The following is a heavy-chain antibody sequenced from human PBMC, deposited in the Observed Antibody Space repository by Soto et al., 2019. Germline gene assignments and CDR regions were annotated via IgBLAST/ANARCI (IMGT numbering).Heavy chain of an antibody. Sequence: SETLSLTCAVYGGSFSGYSWTWIRQPPGTGLEWIGEINHTGSTNYNPSLKSRVTISVDTSKNQFSLKLSSVTAADTAVYYCARQYYDILTGYYHFSWFDPWRQGTLVTVSS. V-gene: IGHV4-34*01. CDR3: ARQYYDILTGYYHFSWFDP. CDR1: GGSFSGYS. CDR2: INHTGST. J-gene: IGHJ5*02. D-gene: IGHD3-9*01.